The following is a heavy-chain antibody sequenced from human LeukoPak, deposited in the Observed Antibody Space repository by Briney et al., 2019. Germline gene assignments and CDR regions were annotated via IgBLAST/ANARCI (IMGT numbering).Heavy chain of an antibody. CDR2: ISAYNGNT. Sequence: GASVNVSCKASGYTFTSYGISWVRQAAGQGLEWMGWISAYNGNTNYAQKLQGRVTMTTDTSTSTAYMELRSLRSDDTAVYYCARVGPQYYYGSGKKASWFDPWGQGTLVTVSS. CDR3: ARVGPQYYYGSGKKASWFDP. D-gene: IGHD3-10*01. J-gene: IGHJ5*02. CDR1: GYTFTSYG. V-gene: IGHV1-18*01.